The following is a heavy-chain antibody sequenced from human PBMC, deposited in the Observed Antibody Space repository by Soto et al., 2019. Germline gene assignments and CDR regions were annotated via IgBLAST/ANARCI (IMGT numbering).Heavy chain of an antibody. CDR2: INPNSGGT. CDR3: ARRHYYYYGMDV. V-gene: IGHV1-2*04. Sequence: ASVKVSCKASGYTFTGYYMHWVRQAPGQGLEWMGWINPNSGGTNYAQKFQGWVTMTRDTSISTAYMELSRLGSDDTAVYYCARRHYYYYGMDVWGQGTTVTVSS. J-gene: IGHJ6*02. CDR1: GYTFTGYY.